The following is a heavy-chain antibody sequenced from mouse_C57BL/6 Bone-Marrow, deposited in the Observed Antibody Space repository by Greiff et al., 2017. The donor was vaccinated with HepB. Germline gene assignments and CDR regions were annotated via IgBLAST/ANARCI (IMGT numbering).Heavy chain of an antibody. Sequence: VQLPQSGAELVRPGASVKLSCTASGFNIKDDYMHWVKQRPEQGLEWLGWIDPENGDTEYASKFQGKATITADTSSNTAYLQLSSLTSEDTAVYYCTTRAYSFYAMDYWGQGTSVTVSS. V-gene: IGHV14-4*01. CDR3: TTRAYSFYAMDY. D-gene: IGHD2-12*01. J-gene: IGHJ4*01. CDR1: GFNIKDDY. CDR2: IDPENGDT.